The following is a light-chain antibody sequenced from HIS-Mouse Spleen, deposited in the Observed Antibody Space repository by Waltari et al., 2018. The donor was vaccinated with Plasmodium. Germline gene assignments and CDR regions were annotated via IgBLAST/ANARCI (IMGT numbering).Light chain of an antibody. CDR2: EVS. V-gene: IGLV2-8*01. CDR3: SSYAGSNNLV. J-gene: IGLJ2*01. Sequence: QSALTQPPSASGSPGQSVPISCTGTSSDVGGYDYVPWYQQHPCKAPKLMIYEVSKRPSGVPDRFSGSKSGNTASLTVSGLQAEDEADYYCSSYAGSNNLVFGGGTKLTVL. CDR1: SSDVGGYDY.